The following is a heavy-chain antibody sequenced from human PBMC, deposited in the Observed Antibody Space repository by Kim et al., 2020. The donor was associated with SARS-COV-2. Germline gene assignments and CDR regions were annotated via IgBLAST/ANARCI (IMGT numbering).Heavy chain of an antibody. V-gene: IGHV1-69*13. CDR2: IIPIFGTA. CDR1: GGTFSSYA. CDR3: ARSRWVGYYDSSGYYYVDY. J-gene: IGHJ4*02. Sequence: SVKVSCKASGGTFSSYAISWVRQAPGQGLEWMGGIIPIFGTANYAQKFQGRVTMTADESTSTAYMELSSLRSEDTAVYYCARSRWVGYYDSSGYYYVDYWGQGTLVTVSS. D-gene: IGHD3-22*01.